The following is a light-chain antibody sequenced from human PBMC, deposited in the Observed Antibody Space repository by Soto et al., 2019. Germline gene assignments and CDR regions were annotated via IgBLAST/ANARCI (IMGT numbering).Light chain of an antibody. J-gene: IGKJ4*01. CDR2: GAS. CDR3: QQSYSTPPT. Sequence: DIQMTQSPSSLSASVGDRVTITCRASQSVINNLNWYQQKPGKAPKLLIYGASSLQSGVPSRFSGSGSGTGFALAISSLLPEDFATYYCQQSYSTPPTFGGGTKVE. CDR1: QSVINN. V-gene: IGKV1-39*01.